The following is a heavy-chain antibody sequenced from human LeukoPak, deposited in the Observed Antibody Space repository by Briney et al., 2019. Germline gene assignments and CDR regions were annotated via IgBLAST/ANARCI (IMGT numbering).Heavy chain of an antibody. CDR2: IYYSGST. CDR3: ARGDGGWFDP. V-gene: IGHV4-39*06. J-gene: IGHJ5*02. Sequence: SETLSLTCTVSGGSISSSSYYWGWIRQPPGKGLEWIGSIYYSGSTYYNPSLKSRVTISVDTSKNQFPLKLSSVTAADTAVYYCARGDGGWFDPWGQGTLVTVSS. D-gene: IGHD3-10*01. CDR1: GGSISSSSYY.